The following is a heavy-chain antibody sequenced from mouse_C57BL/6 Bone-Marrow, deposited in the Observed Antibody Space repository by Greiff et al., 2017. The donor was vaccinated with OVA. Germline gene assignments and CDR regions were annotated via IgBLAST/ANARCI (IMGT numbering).Heavy chain of an antibody. CDR3: AREGDYDSYFDV. J-gene: IGHJ1*03. D-gene: IGHD2-4*01. V-gene: IGHV1-69*01. CDR2: IDPSDSYT. CDR1: GYTFTSYW. Sequence: VQLKQPGAELVMPGASVKLSCKASGYTFTSYWMHWVKQRPGQGLEWIGEIDPSDSYTNYNQKFKGKSTLTVDKSSSTAYMQLSSLTSEDSAVYYCAREGDYDSYFDVWGTGTTVTVSS.